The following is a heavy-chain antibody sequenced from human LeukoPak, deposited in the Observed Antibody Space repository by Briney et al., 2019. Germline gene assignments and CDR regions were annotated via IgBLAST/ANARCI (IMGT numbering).Heavy chain of an antibody. CDR2: ISRSGNFI. Sequence: PGGSLRLSCAAYGFTFSNYAMNWVRPAPGKGLEWVSSISRSGNFIYYGDSVKGRFTISRDNAKNSLYLQMNSLRAEDTAVYYCARVKTTGRTWGQGTLVSVSA. V-gene: IGHV3-21*01. D-gene: IGHD1-14*01. J-gene: IGHJ4*02. CDR3: ARVKTTGRT. CDR1: GFTFSNYA.